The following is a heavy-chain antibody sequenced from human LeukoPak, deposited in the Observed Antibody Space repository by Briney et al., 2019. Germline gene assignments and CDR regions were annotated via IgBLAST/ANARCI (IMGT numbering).Heavy chain of an antibody. CDR1: GFTFSSYW. CDR3: AREILAPGKTHDY. Sequence: GGSLRLSCAASGFTFSSYWMHWVRQAPGKGLVWVSRINSDGSSTTYADSVKGRFTISRDNAKNTLYLQMNSLRAEDTAVYYCAREILAPGKTHDYWGQGTLVTVSS. CDR2: INSDGSST. V-gene: IGHV3-74*01. J-gene: IGHJ4*02.